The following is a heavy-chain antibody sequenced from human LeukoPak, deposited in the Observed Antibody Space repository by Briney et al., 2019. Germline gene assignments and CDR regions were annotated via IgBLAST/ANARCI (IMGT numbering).Heavy chain of an antibody. Sequence: PGRSLRLSCAASGFTFFDYAMHSVRQVPGKGLEWVSGISWNSGRIGYADSVKGRFTISRDNSKNSLYLQMNSLRAEDTALYYCAKDGGAAVRGTDYWGQGTLVTVSS. CDR3: AKDGGAAVRGTDY. CDR1: GFTFFDYA. J-gene: IGHJ4*02. V-gene: IGHV3-9*01. CDR2: ISWNSGRI. D-gene: IGHD1-1*01.